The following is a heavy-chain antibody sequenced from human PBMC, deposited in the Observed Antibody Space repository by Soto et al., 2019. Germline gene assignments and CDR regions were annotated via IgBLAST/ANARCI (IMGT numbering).Heavy chain of an antibody. V-gene: IGHV1-8*01. CDR2: MNPNSGNT. J-gene: IGHJ3*02. D-gene: IGHD6-6*01. Sequence: GASVKVSCKASGYTFTSYDINWVRQATGQGLEWMGWMNPNSGNTGYAQKFQGRVTMTRNTSISTAYMEPSSLRSEDTAVYYCAREISRGSSGAFDIWGQGTMVTVSS. CDR3: AREISRGSSGAFDI. CDR1: GYTFTSYD.